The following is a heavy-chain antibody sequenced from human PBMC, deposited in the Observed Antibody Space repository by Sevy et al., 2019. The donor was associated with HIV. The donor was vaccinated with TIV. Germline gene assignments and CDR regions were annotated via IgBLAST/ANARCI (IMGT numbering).Heavy chain of an antibody. CDR3: ARTSEGEAPNCFDP. D-gene: IGHD2-21*01. CDR2: IYTSGST. CDR1: GGSISSYY. Sequence: SETLSLTCTVSGGSISSYYWSWIRQPAGKGLEWIGRIYTSGSTNYNPSLKSRVTMSVDTSKNQFSLKLSSVTAADTAVYYCARTSEGEAPNCFDPWGQGTLVTVSS. J-gene: IGHJ5*02. V-gene: IGHV4-4*07.